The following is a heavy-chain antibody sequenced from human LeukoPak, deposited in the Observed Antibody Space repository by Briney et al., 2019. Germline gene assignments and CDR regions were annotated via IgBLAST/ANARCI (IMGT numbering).Heavy chain of an antibody. CDR1: GFTFSSYG. CDR3: ARGRRILSGYRAWGGNWFDP. Sequence: PGRSLRLSCAASGFTFSSYGMHWVRQAPGKGLEWVAVIWYDGSNKYYADSVKGRFTISRDNSKNTLYLQMNSLRAEDTAVYYCARGRRILSGYRAWGGNWFDPWGQGTLVTVSS. J-gene: IGHJ5*02. V-gene: IGHV3-33*01. CDR2: IWYDGSNK. D-gene: IGHD3-9*01.